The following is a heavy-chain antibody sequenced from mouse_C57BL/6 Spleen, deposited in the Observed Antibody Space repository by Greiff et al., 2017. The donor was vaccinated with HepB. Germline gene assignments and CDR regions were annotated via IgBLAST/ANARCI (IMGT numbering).Heavy chain of an antibody. CDR1: GYTFTSYW. D-gene: IGHD2-4*01. CDR2: IHPSDSDT. CDR3: AIEGIYYDYDGYAMDY. V-gene: IGHV1-74*01. J-gene: IGHJ4*01. Sequence: QVQLQQPGAELVKPGASVKVSCKASGYTFTSYWMHWVKQRPGQGLEWIGRIHPSDSDTNYNQKFKGKATLTVDKSSSTAYMQLSSLTSEDAAVYYCAIEGIYYDYDGYAMDYWGQGTSVTVSS.